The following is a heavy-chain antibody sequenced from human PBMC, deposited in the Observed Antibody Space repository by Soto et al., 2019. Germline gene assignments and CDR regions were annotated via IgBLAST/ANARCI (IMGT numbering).Heavy chain of an antibody. D-gene: IGHD6-13*01. V-gene: IGHV1-69*06. CDR2: IIPIFGTA. CDR1: LGTFSSYA. CDR3: ARENIEARRWLET. Sequence: ASVXVSFKSSLGTFSSYASIFFLQAPGQGLEWMGGIIPIFGTANYAQKFQGRVTITADKSTSTDYMELSSLRSEDTAVYYCARENIEARRWLETWGQGTLV. J-gene: IGHJ4*02.